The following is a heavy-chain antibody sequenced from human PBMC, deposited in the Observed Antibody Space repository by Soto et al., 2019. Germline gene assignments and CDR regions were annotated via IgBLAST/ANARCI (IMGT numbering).Heavy chain of an antibody. D-gene: IGHD6-13*01. V-gene: IGHV2-5*02. CDR1: GFSLSTSAVG. CDR3: AHRPPGNFDY. J-gene: IGHJ4*02. Sequence: QITLKESGPTLVKPTQTLTLTCTFSGFSLSTSAVGVGWIRQPPGKALEWLALIYRDDDKRYSPSLKNRLTIAKDTYKNQVVLTMTNKNLVDTASYYCAHRPPGNFDYWGQGTLVTVSS. CDR2: IYRDDDK.